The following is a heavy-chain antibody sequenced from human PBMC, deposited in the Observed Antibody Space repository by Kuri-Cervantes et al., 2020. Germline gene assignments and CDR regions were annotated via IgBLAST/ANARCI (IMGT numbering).Heavy chain of an antibody. V-gene: IGHV1-18*01. Sequence: ASVKVSCKASGYTFTSYGISWVRQAPGQGLGWMGWISAYNGDTNYAQKLQGRVTMTTDTSTSTAYMELRSLRSDDTAVYYCARDSRPRKRYYYDSSGPDYWGQGTLVTVSS. CDR1: GYTFTSYG. CDR2: ISAYNGDT. J-gene: IGHJ4*02. CDR3: ARDSRPRKRYYYDSSGPDY. D-gene: IGHD3-22*01.